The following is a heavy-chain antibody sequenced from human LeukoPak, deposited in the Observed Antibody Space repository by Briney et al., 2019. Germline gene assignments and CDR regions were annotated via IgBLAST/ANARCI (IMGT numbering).Heavy chain of an antibody. CDR1: GFTFSSYA. D-gene: IGHD3-9*01. J-gene: IGHJ4*02. V-gene: IGHV3-66*02. CDR2: IYSGGST. Sequence: GGSLRLSCAASGFTFSSYAMSWVRQAPGKGLEWVSVIYSGGSTYYADSVKGRFTISRDSSKNTLYLQMNSLRAEDTAVYYCARDGPYYDVLTGYPPFDYWGQGTLVTVSS. CDR3: ARDGPYYDVLTGYPPFDY.